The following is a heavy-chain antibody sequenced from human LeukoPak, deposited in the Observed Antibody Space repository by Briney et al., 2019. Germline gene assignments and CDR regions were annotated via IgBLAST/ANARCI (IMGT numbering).Heavy chain of an antibody. J-gene: IGHJ4*02. Sequence: GGSLRLSCAASGFTFNNAWMSWVRQAPGKGLEWVGRIKSKTDGGTTDYAAPVKGRFTISRDDSKNTLYLQMNSLKTEDTAVYYCTRRDSSGYSPFDYWVQGTLVTVSS. CDR3: TRRDSSGYSPFDY. CDR1: GFTFNNAW. CDR2: IKSKTDGGTT. V-gene: IGHV3-15*01. D-gene: IGHD3-22*01.